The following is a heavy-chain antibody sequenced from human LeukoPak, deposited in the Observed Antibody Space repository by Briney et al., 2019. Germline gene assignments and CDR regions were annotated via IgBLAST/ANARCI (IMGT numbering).Heavy chain of an antibody. V-gene: IGHV3-48*01. Sequence: GGSLRLSCAASGFTFSSYSMNWVRQAPGKGLEWVSSISSSSSTIYYADSVKGRFTISRDDAKNSLYLQMNSLRAEDTAVYYCARDPTVYFDYWGQGTLVTVSS. D-gene: IGHD4-11*01. CDR1: GFTFSSYS. J-gene: IGHJ4*02. CDR3: ARDPTVYFDY. CDR2: ISSSSSTI.